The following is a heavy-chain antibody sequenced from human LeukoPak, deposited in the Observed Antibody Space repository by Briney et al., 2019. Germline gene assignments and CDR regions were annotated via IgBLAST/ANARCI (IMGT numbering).Heavy chain of an antibody. CDR3: ARLVGSWSLVYAFDI. D-gene: IGHD6-13*01. Sequence: SETLSLTCTVSGGSISSYYWSWIRQPAGKGLEWIGRIYNSGSTNYNPSLKSRVTMSVDTSKNQFSLRLSSVTAADTAVYYCARLVGSWSLVYAFDIWGQGTTVAVSS. J-gene: IGHJ3*02. CDR2: IYNSGST. V-gene: IGHV4-4*07. CDR1: GGSISSYY.